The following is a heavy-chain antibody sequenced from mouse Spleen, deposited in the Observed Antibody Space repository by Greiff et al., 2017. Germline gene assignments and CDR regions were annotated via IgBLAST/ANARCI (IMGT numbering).Heavy chain of an antibody. CDR3: ARGGNYEDWFAY. Sequence: EVKLLESGPSLVKPSQTLSLTCSVTGDSITSGYWNWIRKFPGNKLEYMGYISYSGSTYYNPSLKSRISITRDTSKNQYYLQLNSVTTEDTATYYCARGGNYEDWFAYWGQGTLVTVSA. V-gene: IGHV3-8*02. CDR2: ISYSGST. CDR1: GDSITSGY. D-gene: IGHD2-1*01. J-gene: IGHJ3*01.